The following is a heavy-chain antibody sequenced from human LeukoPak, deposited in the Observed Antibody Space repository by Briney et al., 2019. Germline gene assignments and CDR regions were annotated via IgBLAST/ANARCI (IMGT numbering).Heavy chain of an antibody. Sequence: SETLSLTCTVSGGSISSGGYYWSWIRQHPGKGLEWIGYIYYSGSTYYNPSLKSRVTISVDTSKNQFSLKLSSVTAADTAVYYCASYPRYYYYYGMDVWGQGTTVTVSS. CDR2: IYYSGST. CDR1: GGSISSGGYY. J-gene: IGHJ6*02. CDR3: ASYPRYYYYYGMDV. V-gene: IGHV4-31*03.